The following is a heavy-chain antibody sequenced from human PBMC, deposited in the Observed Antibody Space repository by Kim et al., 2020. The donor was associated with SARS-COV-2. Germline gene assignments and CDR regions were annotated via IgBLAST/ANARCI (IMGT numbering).Heavy chain of an antibody. D-gene: IGHD1-26*01. CDR1: GFTFSSYA. V-gene: IGHV3-23*01. Sequence: GGSLRRSCAASGFTFSSYAMTWVRQAPGKGLEWVSAISGGGGSTFYSDSVKGRFTISRDNSKNTLYLQLNSLRAEDTAVYYCAKGYYFQYWGQGTLVTVS. CDR2: ISGGGGST. J-gene: IGHJ1*01. CDR3: AKGYYFQY.